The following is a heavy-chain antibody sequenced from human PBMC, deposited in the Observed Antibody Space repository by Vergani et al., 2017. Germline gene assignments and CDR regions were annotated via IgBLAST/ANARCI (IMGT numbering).Heavy chain of an antibody. CDR2: ISSSSSYI. V-gene: IGHV3-21*01. Sequence: EVQLVESGGGLVKPGGSLRLSCAASGFTFSSYSMNWVRQAPGKGLEWVSSISSSSSYIYYADSVKGRFTISRDNAKNSLYLQMNSLRAEDTAVYYCASTIMLSSSWPYWGQGTLVTVSS. CDR1: GFTFSSYS. CDR3: ASTIMLSSSWPY. D-gene: IGHD6-13*01. J-gene: IGHJ4*02.